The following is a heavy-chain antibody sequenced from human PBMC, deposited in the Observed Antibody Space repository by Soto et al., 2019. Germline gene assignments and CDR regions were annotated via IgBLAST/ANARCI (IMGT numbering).Heavy chain of an antibody. CDR3: VKGNQLLRYYFEY. Sequence: XEALSLSSSASGFTFSNFSMHSVLQAPGKGLEYVSGITSNGDNTYHADSVQGRFTISRDNSKSTLYLQMTSLRVEDTAVYYCVKGNQLLRYYFEYWGRGALVTVSS. V-gene: IGHV3-64D*06. CDR1: GFTFSNFS. D-gene: IGHD2-2*01. CDR2: ITSNGDNT. J-gene: IGHJ4*02.